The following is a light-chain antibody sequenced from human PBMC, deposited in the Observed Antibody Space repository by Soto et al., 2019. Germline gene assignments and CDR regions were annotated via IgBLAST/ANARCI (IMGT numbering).Light chain of an antibody. J-gene: IGKJ4*01. V-gene: IGKV1-39*01. Sequence: DIQMTQSPSSLSASVGDRVTITCRASQSISSYLNWYQQKPGKAPKLLIYAASSWQSGVPSRFSGSGSGTDFTLTISSLQPEDFATYYCHQSYSTPLLTFGGGTKVEIK. CDR2: AAS. CDR1: QSISSY. CDR3: HQSYSTPLLT.